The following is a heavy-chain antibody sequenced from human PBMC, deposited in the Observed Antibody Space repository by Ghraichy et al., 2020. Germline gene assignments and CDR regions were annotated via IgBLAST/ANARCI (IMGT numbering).Heavy chain of an antibody. V-gene: IGHV3-15*07. CDR1: GFSFEMAW. J-gene: IGHJ4*02. Sequence: GGSLRLSCVAYGFSFEMAWMNWVRQAPGKGLEWVGRIRSESDGGTIDYAAPVKGRFTISRDDSKKMLYLQMSSLRADDTAEYYCTTDPGAKVWFEEEGIDYWGQGTLVTVSS. CDR2: IRSESDGGTI. CDR3: TTDPGAKVWFEEEGIDY. D-gene: IGHD3-10*01.